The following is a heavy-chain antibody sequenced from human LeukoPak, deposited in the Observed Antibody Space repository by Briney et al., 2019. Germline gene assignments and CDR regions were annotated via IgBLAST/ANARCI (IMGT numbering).Heavy chain of an antibody. D-gene: IGHD5-12*01. J-gene: IGHJ4*02. V-gene: IGHV4-34*01. CDR2: INRDRST. Sequence: SETLSLTCAVEGGPFNDYYWSWIRQSPGKGLEWIGEINRDRSTNYNPSLESRLSMSVDTARKHVSLKMRSVTAADTAVYFCARRGMWIQWNFDFWGQGALVTVSS. CDR3: ARRGMWIQWNFDF. CDR1: GGPFNDYY.